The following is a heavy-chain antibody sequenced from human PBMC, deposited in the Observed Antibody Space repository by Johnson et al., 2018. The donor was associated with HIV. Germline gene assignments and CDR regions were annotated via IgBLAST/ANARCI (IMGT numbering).Heavy chain of an antibody. CDR1: GFTFSSNY. V-gene: IGHV3-11*01. CDR2: ISSSGSTI. CDR3: ARDGVYSSPWDAFDI. J-gene: IGHJ3*02. Sequence: QVQLVESGGGVVQPGRSLRLSCAASGFTFSSNYMSWIRQAPGKGLEWVSYISSSGSTIYYADSVKGRFTISRDNAKNSLYLQIDSLRAEDTAVYYCARDGVYSSPWDAFDIWGQGKMVTVSS. D-gene: IGHD6-13*01.